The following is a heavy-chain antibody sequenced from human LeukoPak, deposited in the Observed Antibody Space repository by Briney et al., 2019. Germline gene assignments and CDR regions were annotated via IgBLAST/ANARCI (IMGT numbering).Heavy chain of an antibody. V-gene: IGHV1-2*02. Sequence: ASVKVSCKASGYIFTNYYMHWVRQAPGQGLEWMGWINPRSGGTNFAQKFQGRVTMTRDTSISAAYMELSRLRSDDTAVYYCARHVSLSGEDSWGQGTLVTVSS. CDR1: GYIFTNYY. J-gene: IGHJ4*02. CDR3: ARHVSLSGEDS. CDR2: INPRSGGT. D-gene: IGHD2-21*01.